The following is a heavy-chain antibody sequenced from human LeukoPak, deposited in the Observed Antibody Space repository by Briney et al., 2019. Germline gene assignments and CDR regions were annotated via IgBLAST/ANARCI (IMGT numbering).Heavy chain of an antibody. V-gene: IGHV4-34*01. CDR3: ARVNLTYYYDT. Sequence: PSETLSLTCAVSGGSFSGYYWSWIRQPPGKGLEWIGEINHSGSTNYNPSLKSRVTISVDTSKNQFSLKLSSVTAADTAVYYCARVNLTYYYDTWGQGTLVTVSS. CDR1: GGSFSGYY. D-gene: IGHD3-22*01. CDR2: INHSGST. J-gene: IGHJ4*02.